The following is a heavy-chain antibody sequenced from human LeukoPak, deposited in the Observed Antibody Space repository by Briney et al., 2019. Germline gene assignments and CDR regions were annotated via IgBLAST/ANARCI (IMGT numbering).Heavy chain of an antibody. CDR2: ISYDGSNK. J-gene: IGHJ4*02. CDR1: GFTFSSYG. D-gene: IGHD6-19*01. Sequence: GGSLRLSCAASGFTFSSYGMHWVRQAPGKGLEWVAVISYDGSNKYYADSVKGRFTISRDNSKNTLYLQMNSLKTEDTAVYYCTTVAYSSGWDWGQGTLVTVSS. V-gene: IGHV3-30*03. CDR3: TTVAYSSGWD.